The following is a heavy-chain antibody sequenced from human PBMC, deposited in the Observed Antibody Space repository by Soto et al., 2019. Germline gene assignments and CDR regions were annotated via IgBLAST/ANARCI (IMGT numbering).Heavy chain of an antibody. CDR1: GFTFSSYD. CDR2: VGTAGDT. J-gene: IGHJ4*02. CDR3: ARGPRKGALDY. Sequence: EVQLVESGGDLVQPGGSLRLSCAASGFTFSSYDRHWVRQAPGKGLEWVSTVGTAGDTYYSASVKGRFTISRENAKTALHLQMNSLRAEDTAVYYCARGPRKGALDYWGQGTLVTVSS. V-gene: IGHV3-13*01. D-gene: IGHD3-16*01.